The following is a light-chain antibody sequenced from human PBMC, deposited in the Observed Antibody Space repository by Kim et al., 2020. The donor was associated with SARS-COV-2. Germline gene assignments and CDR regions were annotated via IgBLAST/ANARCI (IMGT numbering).Light chain of an antibody. V-gene: IGKV2D-29*01. CDR3: MQSIQLPLT. Sequence: PASISCKSTQSLLHTDGKTYLYWYLQKPGQPPQLLLYEGSNRFSGVPTRFSGSGSGTDFILKISRVEAEDVGIYYCMQSIQLPLTFGGGTKVDIK. J-gene: IGKJ4*01. CDR2: EGS. CDR1: QSLLHTDGKTY.